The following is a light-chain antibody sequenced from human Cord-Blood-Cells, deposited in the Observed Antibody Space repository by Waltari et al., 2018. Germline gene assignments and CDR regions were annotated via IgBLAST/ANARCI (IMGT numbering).Light chain of an antibody. J-gene: IGKJ1*01. Sequence: DIVMTQSPDSLAVSLGERATINCKSSKSVLYSSNNKNYLAWYQQKPGQPPKLLIYLASTRESGVPDRFSGSGSGTDFTLTISSLQAEDVAVYYCQQYYSTPLTFGQGTKVEIK. V-gene: IGKV4-1*01. CDR2: LAS. CDR1: KSVLYSSNNKNY. CDR3: QQYYSTPLT.